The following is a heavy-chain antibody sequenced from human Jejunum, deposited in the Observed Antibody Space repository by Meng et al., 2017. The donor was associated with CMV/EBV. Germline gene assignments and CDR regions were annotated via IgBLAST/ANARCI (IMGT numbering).Heavy chain of an antibody. CDR3: GRDRGEGGFFDY. CDR1: GFTVGSKY. Sequence: VQLLESGGGLVRPGGSLTLSCAASGFTVGSKYMNWIRQAPGKGLQWVSVINADGGTHYADSVRGRFIISRDNSKNTVHLQMNSLTDEDTAVYYCGRDRGEGGFFDYWGQGTLVTVSS. J-gene: IGHJ4*01. V-gene: IGHV3-66*01. D-gene: IGHD3-16*01. CDR2: INADGGT.